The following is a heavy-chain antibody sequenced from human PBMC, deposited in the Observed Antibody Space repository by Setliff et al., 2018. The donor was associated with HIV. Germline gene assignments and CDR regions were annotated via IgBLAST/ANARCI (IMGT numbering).Heavy chain of an antibody. Sequence: PGGSLRLSCAASGFTFDDYALTWVRQAPGKGVEWVGFVRSKPNGGTTDYAASVKGRFTISRDDAKTIAYLHMNSLTTDDTAVYFCTRDRRGSSSWCGYNGGFDYWGQGTLVTVSS. D-gene: IGHD5-12*01. J-gene: IGHJ4*02. CDR2: VRSKPNGGTT. V-gene: IGHV3-49*04. CDR3: TRDRRGSSSWCGYNGGFDY. CDR1: GFTFDDYA.